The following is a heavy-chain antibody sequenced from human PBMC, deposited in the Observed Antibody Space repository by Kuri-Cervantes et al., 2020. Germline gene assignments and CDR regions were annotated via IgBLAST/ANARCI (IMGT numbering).Heavy chain of an antibody. Sequence: ASVKVSCKASGYTFTSYDINWVRQATGQGLEWMGWMNPNSGNTGYAQKFQGRVTMTRNTSISTAYMELRSLRSDDTAVYYCVRVDFHDDSGYYAYHWGQGTLVTVSS. D-gene: IGHD3-22*01. CDR3: VRVDFHDDSGYYAYH. V-gene: IGHV1-8*01. CDR1: GYTFTSYD. J-gene: IGHJ1*01. CDR2: MNPNSGNT.